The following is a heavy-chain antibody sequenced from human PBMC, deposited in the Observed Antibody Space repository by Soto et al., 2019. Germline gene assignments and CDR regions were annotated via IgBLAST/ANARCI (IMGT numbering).Heavy chain of an antibody. D-gene: IGHD4-4*01. CDR2: IYYSGST. V-gene: IGHV4-59*08. CDR3: ARLKGSNSSQYYYYYYMDV. J-gene: IGHJ6*03. Sequence: SETLSLTCTVSGGSISSYYWSWIRQPPGKGLEWIGYIYYSGSTNYNPSLKSRVTISVDTSKNQFSLKLGSVTAADTAVYYCARLKGSNSSQYYYYYYMDVWGKGTTVTVSS. CDR1: GGSISSYY.